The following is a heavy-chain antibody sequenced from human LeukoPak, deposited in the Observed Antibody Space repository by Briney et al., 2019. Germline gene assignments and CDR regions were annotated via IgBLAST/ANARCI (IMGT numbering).Heavy chain of an antibody. CDR3: ASSYYGMDV. CDR2: ISSSGSTI. Sequence: GGSLRLSCAASGFTFSRYEMNWVRQAPGKGLEWVSYISSSGSTIYYADSVKGRFTISRDNAKNSLYLQMNSLRAENTAVYYCASSYYGMDVWGQGTTVTVSS. J-gene: IGHJ6*02. CDR1: GFTFSRYE. V-gene: IGHV3-48*03.